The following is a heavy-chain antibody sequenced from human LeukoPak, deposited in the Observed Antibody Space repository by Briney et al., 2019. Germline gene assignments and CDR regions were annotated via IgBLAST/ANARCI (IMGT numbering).Heavy chain of an antibody. D-gene: IGHD3-22*01. CDR2: INPNSGGT. Sequence: ASVKVSCTASGYTFTGYYMHWVRQAPGQGLEWMGWINPNSGGTNYAQKLQGRVTMTTDTSTSTAYMELRSLRSDDTAVYYCARDVSGDYYDSSGYYLLDYWGQGTLVTVSS. V-gene: IGHV1-2*02. J-gene: IGHJ4*02. CDR3: ARDVSGDYYDSSGYYLLDY. CDR1: GYTFTGYY.